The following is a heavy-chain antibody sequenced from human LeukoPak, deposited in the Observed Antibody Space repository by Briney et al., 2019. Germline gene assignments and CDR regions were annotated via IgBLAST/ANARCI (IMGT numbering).Heavy chain of an antibody. Sequence: GGSLRLSCAASGFTFSSYGMSWVRQAPGKGLEWVSAISGSGGSTYYADSVKGRFTISRDNSKNTLYLQMNSLRVEDTAVYYCAKAGLVRGGALDSWGQGTLVTVSS. J-gene: IGHJ4*02. CDR2: ISGSGGST. D-gene: IGHD4/OR15-4a*01. CDR3: AKAGLVRGGALDS. CDR1: GFTFSSYG. V-gene: IGHV3-23*01.